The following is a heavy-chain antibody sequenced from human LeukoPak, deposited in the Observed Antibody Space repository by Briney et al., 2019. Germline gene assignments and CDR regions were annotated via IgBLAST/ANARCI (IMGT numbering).Heavy chain of an antibody. CDR3: ARRTAGGYSYGWEYYFDY. D-gene: IGHD5-18*01. Sequence: GGSLRLSCAASGFTFDDYGMSWVRQAPGKGREWVSCINWNCGSTGYADSVKGRFTISRDNTKNSLYLQMNSLSAEDTALYHCARRTAGGYSYGWEYYFDYWGQGTLVTVSS. CDR1: GFTFDDYG. V-gene: IGHV3-20*01. CDR2: INWNCGST. J-gene: IGHJ4*02.